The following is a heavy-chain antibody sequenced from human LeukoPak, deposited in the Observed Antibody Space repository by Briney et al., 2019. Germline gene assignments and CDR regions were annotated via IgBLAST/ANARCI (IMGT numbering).Heavy chain of an antibody. V-gene: IGHV4-59*01. CDR2: IYYSGST. CDR3: AREEYSSSSRGAVFDY. Sequence: PSETLSLTCTVSGGSISSYYWSWIRQPPGKGLEWIGYIYYSGSTNYNPSLKSRVTISVDTSKNQFSLKLSSVTAADTAVYYCAREEYSSSSRGAVFDYWGQGTLVTVSS. D-gene: IGHD6-6*01. J-gene: IGHJ4*02. CDR1: GGSISSYY.